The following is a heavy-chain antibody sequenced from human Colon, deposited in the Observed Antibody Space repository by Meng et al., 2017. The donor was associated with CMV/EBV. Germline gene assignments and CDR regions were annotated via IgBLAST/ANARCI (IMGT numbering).Heavy chain of an antibody. CDR1: GFVFSGYN. D-gene: IGHD3-10*01. CDR2: INASGGDI. Sequence: GGSLRLSCAASGFVFSGYNLNWVRQAPGKGLEWVSHINASGGDIYYADSARGRFTISRDNAKNSLFLQMNSLRAEDTAVYYCARCRRTLLSGVPGKYFYSYHMDVWGQGTTVTVSS. J-gene: IGHJ6*02. CDR3: ARCRRTLLSGVPGKYFYSYHMDV. V-gene: IGHV3-48*03.